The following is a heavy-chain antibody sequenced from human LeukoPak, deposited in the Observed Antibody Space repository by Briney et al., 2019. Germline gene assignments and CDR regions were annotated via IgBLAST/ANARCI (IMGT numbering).Heavy chain of an antibody. V-gene: IGHV1-18*01. CDR2: ISGFNGNT. Sequence: ASVKVSCKASGYTFSNYGISWVRQAPGQGLEWTGWISGFNGNTNYGQKVQGRVTMTTDTSTITAYMELRSLRSDDTAVYYCARMVRGVPHYYGMDVWGQGTTVTVSS. J-gene: IGHJ6*02. CDR1: GYTFSNYG. D-gene: IGHD3-10*01. CDR3: ARMVRGVPHYYGMDV.